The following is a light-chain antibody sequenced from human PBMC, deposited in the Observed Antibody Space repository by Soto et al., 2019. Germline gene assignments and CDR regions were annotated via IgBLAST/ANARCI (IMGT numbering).Light chain of an antibody. CDR1: SSDVGGYNF. CDR2: DVS. CDR3: CSYTSSTSYV. Sequence: QSVLTQPASVSGSPGQSITISCTGTSSDVGGYNFVSWYQQHPGKAPKLMIYDVSTRPSGVSNRFSGSKSGTTASLTISGLQAEDEADYYCCSYTSSTSYVFGTGTQLTVL. V-gene: IGLV2-14*01. J-gene: IGLJ1*01.